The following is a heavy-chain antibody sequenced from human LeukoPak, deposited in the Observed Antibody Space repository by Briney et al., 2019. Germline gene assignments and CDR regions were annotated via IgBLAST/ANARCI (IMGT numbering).Heavy chain of an antibody. J-gene: IGHJ4*02. Sequence: PGGSLRLSCAASGFTFSSYAITWVRQAPGKGLEWVSGISGSGGSTHYADSVKGRFTISRDNSKNTLYLQMNSLRAEDTAVYYCAKDTYTHSGTYYLYYFDYWGQGTLVTVSS. CDR3: AKDTYTHSGTYYLYYFDY. V-gene: IGHV3-23*01. D-gene: IGHD1-26*01. CDR2: ISGSGGST. CDR1: GFTFSSYA.